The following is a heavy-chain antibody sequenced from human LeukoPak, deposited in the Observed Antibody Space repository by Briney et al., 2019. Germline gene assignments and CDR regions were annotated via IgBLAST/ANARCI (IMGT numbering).Heavy chain of an antibody. CDR3: ARVKYSGSYPHDY. D-gene: IGHD1-26*01. Sequence: GGSLRLSCTASGFTFGDYAMSWFRQAPGKGLEWVSSISSSSSYIYYADSVKGRFTISRDNAKNSLYLQMNSLRAEDTALYYCARVKYSGSYPHDYWGQGTLVTVSS. J-gene: IGHJ4*02. CDR2: ISSSSSYI. V-gene: IGHV3-21*06. CDR1: GFTFGDYA.